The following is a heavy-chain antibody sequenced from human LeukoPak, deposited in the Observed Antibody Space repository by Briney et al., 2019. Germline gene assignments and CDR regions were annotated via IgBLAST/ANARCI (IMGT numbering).Heavy chain of an antibody. CDR3: ARELRFFDPVGSSGMDV. J-gene: IGHJ6*02. D-gene: IGHD3-9*01. CDR1: GFTFSSYD. V-gene: IGHV3-13*01. Sequence: GGSLRLSCAASGFTFSSYDMHWVRQAAGKGLEWVSSIGTAGDTYYAGSVKGRFTISREDAKNSFYLQMSSLRAGDTAVYYCARELRFFDPVGSSGMDVWGQGTTVTVSS. CDR2: IGTAGDT.